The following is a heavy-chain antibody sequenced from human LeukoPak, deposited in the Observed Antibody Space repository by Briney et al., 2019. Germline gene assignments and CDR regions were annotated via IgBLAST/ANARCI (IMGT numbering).Heavy chain of an antibody. J-gene: IGHJ4*02. Sequence: GGSLRLSCGASGFXFSSYAMSWVRQAPGKGLEWVSVIFSGGSKCYADSVEGRFTISRDNSKNTLYLQMNSLRAEDTAVYYCARGVSSGRYNYFDYWGQGTLVTVSS. CDR2: IFSGGSK. CDR1: GFXFSSYA. D-gene: IGHD6-19*01. V-gene: IGHV3-53*01. CDR3: ARGVSSGRYNYFDY.